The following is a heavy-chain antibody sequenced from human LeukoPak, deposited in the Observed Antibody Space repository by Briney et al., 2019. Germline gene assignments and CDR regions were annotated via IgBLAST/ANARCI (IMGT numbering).Heavy chain of an antibody. CDR1: GGSFSGYY. Sequence: SETLSLTCAVYGGSFSGYYWSWIRQPPGKGLEWIGEINHSGSTNYNPSLKSRVTISVDTSKNQFSLKLSSVTAADTAVYYCARDNGDDYWGQGTLVTVSS. CDR3: ARDNGDDY. J-gene: IGHJ4*02. V-gene: IGHV4-34*01. D-gene: IGHD4-17*01. CDR2: INHSGST.